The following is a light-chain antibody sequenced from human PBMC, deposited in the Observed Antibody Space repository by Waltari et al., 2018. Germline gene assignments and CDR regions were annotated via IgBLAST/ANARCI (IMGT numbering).Light chain of an antibody. Sequence: EIVMTQSPATLSVSPGERATLSCRASQNVYTNLAWYQQKPGQAPRLLIYGASTRATDIPARFSGSGSGTEFTLTISILESEDFAIFYCQQYMNWPRTFGQGTKVEIK. CDR3: QQYMNWPRT. CDR1: QNVYTN. CDR2: GAS. V-gene: IGKV3-15*01. J-gene: IGKJ1*01.